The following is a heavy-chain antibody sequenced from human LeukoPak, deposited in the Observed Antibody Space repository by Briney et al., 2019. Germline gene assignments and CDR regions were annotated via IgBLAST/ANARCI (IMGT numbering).Heavy chain of an antibody. Sequence: SETLSLTCAVYGGSFSGYYWSWIRQPPGKGLEWIGEINHSGSTNYNPSLKSRVTISVDTSKNQFSLKLSSVTAADTAVYYCARGVQSWLQPYWYFDLWGRGTLVAVSS. CDR3: ARGVQSWLQPYWYFDL. CDR1: GGSFSGYY. V-gene: IGHV4-34*01. D-gene: IGHD5-24*01. CDR2: INHSGST. J-gene: IGHJ2*01.